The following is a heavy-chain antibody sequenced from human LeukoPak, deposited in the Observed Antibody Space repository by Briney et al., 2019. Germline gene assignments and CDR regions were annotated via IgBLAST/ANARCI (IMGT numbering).Heavy chain of an antibody. J-gene: IGHJ1*01. CDR2: ISSNGDST. D-gene: IGHD3-10*01. V-gene: IGHV3-64D*06. Sequence: GGSLRLSCSASGFTFSSYPIHWVRQAPGKGLEYVSNISSNGDSTYYADSVKGRFTISRDNSKNRLYLQMSSLRAEDTAVYYCVKDSYDYGSGSLAQYFQHWGHGTLVTVSS. CDR3: VKDSYDYGSGSLAQYFQH. CDR1: GFTFSSYP.